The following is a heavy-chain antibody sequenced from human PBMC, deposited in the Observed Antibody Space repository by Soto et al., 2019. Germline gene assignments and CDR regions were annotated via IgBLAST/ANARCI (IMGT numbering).Heavy chain of an antibody. CDR1: GYTFTSYD. Sequence: QVTLVKSGAEVKKPGASVQVSCKASGYTFTSYDITWVRQATGQGLEWMGWMKPNSGNTCYAQTFKGSDTMTKITSTSADNMVLSSIISEDTALYYCARDRLSIEYYWGQGTLVTLSS. V-gene: IGHV1-8*01. J-gene: IGHJ4*02. D-gene: IGHD2-15*01. CDR2: MKPNSGNT. CDR3: ARDRLSIEYY.